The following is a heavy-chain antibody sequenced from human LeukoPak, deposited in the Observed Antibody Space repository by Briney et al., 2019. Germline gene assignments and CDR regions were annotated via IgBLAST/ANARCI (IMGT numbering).Heavy chain of an antibody. CDR1: GYTFTGYY. Sequence: ASVKVSCKASGYTFTGYYMHWVRQAPGQGLEWMGWINPNSGGTNYAQKFQGRVTMTRDTSTSTAYMELSRLRSDDTAVYYCARDFRRIVATTNYYFDYWGQGTLVTVSS. J-gene: IGHJ4*02. CDR3: ARDFRRIVATTNYYFDY. CDR2: INPNSGGT. D-gene: IGHD5-12*01. V-gene: IGHV1-2*02.